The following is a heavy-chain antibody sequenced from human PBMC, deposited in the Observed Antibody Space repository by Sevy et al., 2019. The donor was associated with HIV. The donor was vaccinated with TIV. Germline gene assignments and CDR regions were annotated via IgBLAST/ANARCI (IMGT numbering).Heavy chain of an antibody. CDR3: ARSKAYLTSDAFDI. D-gene: IGHD1-26*01. V-gene: IGHV4-31*01. J-gene: IGHJ3*02. CDR2: ITYSGRT. CDR1: GDSISSLNYY. Sequence: SETLSLTCSVSGDSISSLNYYWSWIRQRPGKGLEWIGYITYSGRTYNNPSLNSQVTIPVDTYKNHFSLKLSTVTAADTAVYYCARSKAYLTSDAFDIWGQGTMVTVSS.